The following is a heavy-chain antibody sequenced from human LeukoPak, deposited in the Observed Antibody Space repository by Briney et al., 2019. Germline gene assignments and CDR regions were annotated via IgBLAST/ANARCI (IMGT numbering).Heavy chain of an antibody. CDR2: TYDSGSS. D-gene: IGHD2-2*01. V-gene: IGHV4-59*01. J-gene: IGHJ4*02. CDR3: ARGWASSWYYFDF. Sequence: SETLSLTCAVSGGSLRNYYWSCIRQPTGKGLEWIGYTYDSGSSSYNPPLRSRVSISIDTSKNQFSLNLSSVTAADTGVYYCARGWASSWYYFDFWGQGALVSV. CDR1: GGSLRNYY.